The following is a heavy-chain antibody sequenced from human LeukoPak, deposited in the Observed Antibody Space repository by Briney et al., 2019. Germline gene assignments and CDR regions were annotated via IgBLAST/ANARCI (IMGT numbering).Heavy chain of an antibody. V-gene: IGHV3-23*01. Sequence: GGSLRLSCAASGFTFSSYAMSWVRQAPGKGLEWVSTISGSGSNTFYADSVKGRFTISRDNSKNTLYLQINSLRAEDTAVYYCAKDRLAYSYAQPFDYWGQGTLVTVSS. D-gene: IGHD5-18*01. J-gene: IGHJ4*02. CDR1: GFTFSSYA. CDR2: ISGSGSNT. CDR3: AKDRLAYSYAQPFDY.